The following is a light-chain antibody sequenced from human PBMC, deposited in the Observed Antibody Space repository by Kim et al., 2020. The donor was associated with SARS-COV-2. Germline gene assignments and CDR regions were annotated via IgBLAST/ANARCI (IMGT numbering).Light chain of an antibody. Sequence: VSGEPGKTARITCGGNSIGSKSVHGYQQKPGEAPVLVIYYDSDRPSGIHERFTGSNSGNTATLTISRVEAGDEADYYCQVWDSSRVFGGGTQLTVL. V-gene: IGLV3-21*04. J-gene: IGLJ3*02. CDR3: QVWDSSRV. CDR2: YDS. CDR1: SIGSKS.